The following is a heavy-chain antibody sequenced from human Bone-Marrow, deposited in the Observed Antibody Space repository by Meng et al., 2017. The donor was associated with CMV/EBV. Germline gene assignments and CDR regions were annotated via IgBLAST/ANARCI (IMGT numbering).Heavy chain of an antibody. V-gene: IGHV3-30-3*02. Sequence: GESLKISCAASGLTFSSYAMYWVRQAPGKGPEWVAVISYDGSNKYYADSVKGRFTVSRDNSKNTLYLQMNNLRAGDTAVYYCAKLKTALGYWGQGTLVTVSS. CDR2: ISYDGSNK. CDR1: GLTFSSYA. CDR3: AKLKTALGY. J-gene: IGHJ4*01. D-gene: IGHD2-21*02.